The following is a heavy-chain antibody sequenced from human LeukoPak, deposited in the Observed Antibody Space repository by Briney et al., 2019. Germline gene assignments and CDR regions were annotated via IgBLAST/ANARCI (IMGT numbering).Heavy chain of an antibody. CDR3: ARTLYYDILTGEDPYYYYGMDV. Sequence: SQTLSLTCAISGDSVSSNSAAWNWIRQSPSRGLEWLGRTYDRSKCYNDYAVSVKSRITINPDTSKNQFSLQLNSVTPDDTAVYYCARTLYYDILTGEDPYYYYGMDVWGQGTTVTVSS. CDR1: GDSVSSNSAA. V-gene: IGHV6-1*01. J-gene: IGHJ6*02. CDR2: TYDRSKCYN. D-gene: IGHD3-9*01.